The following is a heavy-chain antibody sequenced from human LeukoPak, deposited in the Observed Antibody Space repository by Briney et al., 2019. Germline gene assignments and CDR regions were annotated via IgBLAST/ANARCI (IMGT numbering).Heavy chain of an antibody. CDR2: IYSGGST. V-gene: IGHV3-53*05. CDR1: GFTVSSNY. J-gene: IGHJ4*02. D-gene: IGHD2-15*01. CDR3: ARGPGDSKWWQPGPYY. Sequence: GGSLRLSCAASGFTVSSNYMSWVRQAPGKGLEWASVIYSGGSTYYADSVKGRFTISRDNSKNTLYLQMNSLRSEDTAVYYCARGPGDSKWWQPGPYYWGQGTLVTVSS.